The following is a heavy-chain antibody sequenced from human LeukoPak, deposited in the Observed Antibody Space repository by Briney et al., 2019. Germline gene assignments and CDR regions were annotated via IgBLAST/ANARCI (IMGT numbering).Heavy chain of an antibody. Sequence: GGSLRLSCAASGFTFSSYSMNWVRQAPGKGLEGVSSISSSSSYIYYADSVKGRFTISRDNAKNSLYLQMNSLRAEDTAVYYCACEDVYYYDSSGYYYWGQGTLVTVSS. CDR2: ISSSSSYI. V-gene: IGHV3-21*01. CDR1: GFTFSSYS. J-gene: IGHJ4*02. D-gene: IGHD3-22*01. CDR3: ACEDVYYYDSSGYYY.